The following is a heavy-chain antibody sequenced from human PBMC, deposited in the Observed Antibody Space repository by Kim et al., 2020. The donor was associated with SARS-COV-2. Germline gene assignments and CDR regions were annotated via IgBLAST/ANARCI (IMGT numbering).Heavy chain of an antibody. V-gene: IGHV3-9*01. CDR2: ISWNGGNI. CDR1: GFTFGDYA. J-gene: IGHJ4*02. D-gene: IGHD6-13*01. CDR3: AKDFKGSSWYLSN. Sequence: GGSLRLSCAASGFTFGDYAMHWVRLAPGKGLEWVSSISWNGGNIGYADSVKGRFTISRDNANNSLYLQMNSLRPEDTAFFYCAKDFKGSSWYLSNWGQGTLVTVSS.